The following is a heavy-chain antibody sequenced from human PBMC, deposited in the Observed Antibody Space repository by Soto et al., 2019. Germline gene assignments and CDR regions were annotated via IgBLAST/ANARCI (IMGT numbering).Heavy chain of an antibody. V-gene: IGHV5-51*01. CDR1: GYSFTSYW. CDR2: IYPGDSDT. J-gene: IGHJ4*02. CDR3: ARGTPDYYDSSGYYRFDY. Sequence: PGESLKISCKGSGYSFTSYWIGWVRQMPGKGLEWMGIIYPGDSDTRYSPSFQGQVTISADKSISTAYLQWSSLKSSDTAMYYCARGTPDYYDSSGYYRFDYWGKGTLVTVSS. D-gene: IGHD3-22*01.